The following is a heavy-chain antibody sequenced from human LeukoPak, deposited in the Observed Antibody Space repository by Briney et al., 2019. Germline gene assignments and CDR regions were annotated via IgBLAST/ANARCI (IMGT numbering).Heavy chain of an antibody. D-gene: IGHD3-22*01. V-gene: IGHV1-8*01. CDR3: ARDNPVDSSGYTPYYYYMDV. CDR2: MNPNSGNT. Sequence: ASVKVSCKASGYTFTSYDINWVRQATGQGLEWMGWMNPNSGNTGYAQKFQGRVTMTRNTSISTAYMELSSLRSEDTAVYYCARDNPVDSSGYTPYYYYMDVWGKGTTVTVSS. J-gene: IGHJ6*03. CDR1: GYTFTSYD.